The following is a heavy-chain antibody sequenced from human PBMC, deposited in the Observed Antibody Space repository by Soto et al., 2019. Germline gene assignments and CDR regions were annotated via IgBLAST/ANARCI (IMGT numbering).Heavy chain of an antibody. CDR3: AKVLNKKTTVPAFDY. CDR1: GFTFSSYA. J-gene: IGHJ4*02. V-gene: IGHV3-23*01. CDR2: ISGSGGST. Sequence: PGGSLRLSCAASGFTFSSYAMSWVRQAPGKGLEWVSAISGSGGSTYYADSVKGRFTISRDNSKNALYLQMNSLRAEDTAVYYCAKVLNKKTTVPAFDYWGQGTLVTVSS. D-gene: IGHD4-17*01.